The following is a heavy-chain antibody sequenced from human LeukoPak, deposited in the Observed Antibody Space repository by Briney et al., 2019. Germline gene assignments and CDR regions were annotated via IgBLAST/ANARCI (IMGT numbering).Heavy chain of an antibody. J-gene: IGHJ5*02. CDR1: GFTFSSYS. CDR3: ASVRYCSSTSCLEGALDP. D-gene: IGHD2-2*01. Sequence: GGSLRLYCAASGFTFSSYSMNWVRQAPGKGLEWVSSISSSSSYIYYADSVKGRFTISRDNAKNSLYLQMNSLRAEDTAVYYCASVRYCSSTSCLEGALDPWGQGTLVTVSS. V-gene: IGHV3-21*01. CDR2: ISSSSSYI.